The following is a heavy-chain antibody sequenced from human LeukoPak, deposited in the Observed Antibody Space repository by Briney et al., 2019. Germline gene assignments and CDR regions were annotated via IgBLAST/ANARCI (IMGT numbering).Heavy chain of an antibody. CDR3: ARAHPGYMVRGVIGY. V-gene: IGHV1-8*02. J-gene: IGHJ4*02. D-gene: IGHD3-10*01. CDR2: MNPNSGNT. CDR1: GYTFTGYY. Sequence: GASVKVSCKASGYTFTGYYMHWVRQAPGQGLEWMGWMNPNSGNTGYAQKFQGRVTMTRNTSISTAYMELSSLRSEDTAVYYCARAHPGYMVRGVIGYWGQGTLVTVSS.